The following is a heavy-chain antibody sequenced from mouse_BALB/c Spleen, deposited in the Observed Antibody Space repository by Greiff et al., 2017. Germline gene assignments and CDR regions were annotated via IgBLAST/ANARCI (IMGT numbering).Heavy chain of an antibody. Sequence: QVQLQQSGAELVRPGSSVKISCKASGYAFSSYWMNWVKQRPGQGLEWIGQIYPGDGDTNYNGKFKGKATLTADKSSSTAYMQLSSLTSEDSAVYFCARQLGLRPAWFAYWGQGTLVTVSA. V-gene: IGHV1-80*01. J-gene: IGHJ3*01. CDR3: ARQLGLRPAWFAY. CDR2: IYPGDGDT. CDR1: GYAFSSYW. D-gene: IGHD3-1*01.